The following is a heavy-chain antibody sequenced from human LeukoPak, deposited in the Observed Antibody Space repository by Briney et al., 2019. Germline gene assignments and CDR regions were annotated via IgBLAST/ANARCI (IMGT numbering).Heavy chain of an antibody. J-gene: IGHJ4*02. Sequence: GGSLRLSCAASGFTFSNAWMSWVRQAPGKGLEWVSAISGSGGSTYYADSVKGRFTISRDNSKNTLYLQMNSLRAEDTAVYYCAKPTYSSSWGFDYWGQGTLVTVSS. D-gene: IGHD6-13*01. CDR3: AKPTYSSSWGFDY. CDR1: GFTFSNAW. CDR2: ISGSGGST. V-gene: IGHV3-23*01.